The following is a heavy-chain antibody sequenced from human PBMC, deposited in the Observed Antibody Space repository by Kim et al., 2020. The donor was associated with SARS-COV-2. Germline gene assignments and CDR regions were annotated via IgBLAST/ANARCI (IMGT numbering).Heavy chain of an antibody. CDR2: ISWNSGSI. J-gene: IGHJ6*02. CDR3: AKDIGAPGYYYGMDV. V-gene: IGHV3-9*01. CDR1: GFTFDDYA. D-gene: IGHD3-10*01. Sequence: GGSLRLSCAASGFTFDDYAMHWVRQAPGKGLEWVSGISWNSGSIGYADSVKGRFTISRDNAKNSLYLQMNSLRAEDTALYYCAKDIGAPGYYYGMDVWGQGTTVTVSS.